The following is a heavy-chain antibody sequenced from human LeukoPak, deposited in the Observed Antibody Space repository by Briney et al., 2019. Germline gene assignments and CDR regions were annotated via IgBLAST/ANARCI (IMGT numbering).Heavy chain of an antibody. Sequence: EGSLRLSCAASGFTFSSYAMSWVRQAPGKGLEWVSAISGSGRYTYYADSVKGRFTISRDNSKNTLYLQMNSLRAEDTAVYYCAKALTYYYDSSGSQVLDYWGQGTLVTVSS. CDR3: AKALTYYYDSSGSQVLDY. J-gene: IGHJ4*02. CDR1: GFTFSSYA. V-gene: IGHV3-23*01. CDR2: ISGSGRYT. D-gene: IGHD3-22*01.